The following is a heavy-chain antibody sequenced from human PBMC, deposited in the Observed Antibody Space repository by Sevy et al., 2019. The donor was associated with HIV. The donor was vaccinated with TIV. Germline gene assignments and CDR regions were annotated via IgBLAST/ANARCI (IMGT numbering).Heavy chain of an antibody. D-gene: IGHD6-19*01. J-gene: IGHJ4*02. CDR2: ISWNSGSI. Sequence: GGSLRLSCAASGFTFDDYAMHWVRQAPGKGLERVSGISWNSGSIGYADSVKGRFFISRDNAKNSVYLQINSLRAEDPALYYCAESRTYSSGWYYFDYWGQGTLVTVSS. V-gene: IGHV3-9*01. CDR3: AESRTYSSGWYYFDY. CDR1: GFTFDDYA.